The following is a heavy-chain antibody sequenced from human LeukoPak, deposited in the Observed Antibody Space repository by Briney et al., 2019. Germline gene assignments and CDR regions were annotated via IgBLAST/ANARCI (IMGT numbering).Heavy chain of an antibody. CDR1: GFTFSSYR. J-gene: IGHJ5*02. D-gene: IGHD3-10*01. V-gene: IGHV3-33*01. CDR3: AREVLVVREHIVNWFDP. Sequence: PGRSLRLSCAASGFTFSSYRMHWVRQAPGKGLEWVAVIWYDGSNKYYADSVKGRFTISRDNSKNTLYLQMNSLRAEDTAVYYCAREVLVVREHIVNWFDPWGQGTLVTASS. CDR2: IWYDGSNK.